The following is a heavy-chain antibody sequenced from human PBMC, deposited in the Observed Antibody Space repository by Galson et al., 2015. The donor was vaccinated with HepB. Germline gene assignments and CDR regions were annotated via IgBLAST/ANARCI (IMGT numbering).Heavy chain of an antibody. CDR2: IIPIFGTA. J-gene: IGHJ6*02. Sequence: SVKVSCKASGGTFSSYAISWVRQAPGQGLEWMGGIIPIFGTANYAQKFQGRVTITADESTSTAYMELSSLRSEDTAVYYCARAHIVVVPAATRRGHYYYYYGMDVWGQGTTVTVSS. D-gene: IGHD2-2*01. V-gene: IGHV1-69*13. CDR1: GGTFSSYA. CDR3: ARAHIVVVPAATRRGHYYYYYGMDV.